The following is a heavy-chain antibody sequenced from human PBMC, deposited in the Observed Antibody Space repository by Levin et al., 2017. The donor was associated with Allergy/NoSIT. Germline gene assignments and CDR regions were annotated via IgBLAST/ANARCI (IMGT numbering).Heavy chain of an antibody. Sequence: AGGSLRLSCTVSGGSISSYYWSWIRQPPGKGLEWIGYIYYSGSTNYNPSLKSRVTISVDTSKNQFSLKLSSVTAADTAVYYCARVTHGDYVSLDYWGQGTLVTVSS. CDR2: IYYSGST. V-gene: IGHV4-59*01. J-gene: IGHJ4*02. D-gene: IGHD4-17*01. CDR3: ARVTHGDYVSLDY. CDR1: GGSISSYY.